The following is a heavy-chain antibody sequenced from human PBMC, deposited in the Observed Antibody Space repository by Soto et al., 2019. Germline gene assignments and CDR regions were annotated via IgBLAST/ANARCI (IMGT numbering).Heavy chain of an antibody. CDR2: IYYSEST. V-gene: IGHV4-39*01. CDR3: ARSKNGTPPN. Sequence: QLQLQESGPGLVKPSETLSLTCTVSGGSISSSSYYWGWIRQPPGKGMEWIGSIYYSESTYYNPSLKCRVTLSVDTSKKQCSLKLGSVTASDTAGYYYARSKNGTPPNWGQGTLVTVSS. CDR1: GGSISSSSYY. J-gene: IGHJ4*02.